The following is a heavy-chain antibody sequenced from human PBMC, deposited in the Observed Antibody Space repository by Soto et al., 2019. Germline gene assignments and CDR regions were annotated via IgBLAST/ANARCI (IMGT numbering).Heavy chain of an antibody. CDR3: ARDRITTRGDAFDL. V-gene: IGHV1-69*08. Sequence: QVQLVQSGAEVRKPGSSVKVSCKAPGGTFSTYIISWVRQAPGQGLEWMGRIIPIPDITNYAQKFQGRVTVTADRSTSTAHIELTSLKSEDTAVYYCARDRITTRGDAFDLWSQGTMVTVSS. CDR1: GGTFSTYI. J-gene: IGHJ3*01. D-gene: IGHD3-3*01. CDR2: IIPIPDIT.